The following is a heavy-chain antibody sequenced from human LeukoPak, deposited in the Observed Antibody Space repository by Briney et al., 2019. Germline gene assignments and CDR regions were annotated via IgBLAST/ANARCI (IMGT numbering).Heavy chain of an antibody. Sequence: QPGRSLRHSCAASGFTFSSYAMHWVRQAPGKGLEWVAVISYDGSNKYYADSVKGRFTISRDNSKNTLYLQMNSLRAEDTAVYYCARDFMAWYYYDSSGYSDAFDIWGQGTMVTVSS. D-gene: IGHD3-22*01. CDR1: GFTFSSYA. CDR2: ISYDGSNK. J-gene: IGHJ3*02. V-gene: IGHV3-30-3*01. CDR3: ARDFMAWYYYDSSGYSDAFDI.